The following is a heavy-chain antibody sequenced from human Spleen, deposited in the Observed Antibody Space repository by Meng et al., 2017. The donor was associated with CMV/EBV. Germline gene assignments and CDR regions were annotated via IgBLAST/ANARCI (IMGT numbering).Heavy chain of an antibody. CDR2: IYHSGTT. CDR1: CGSISSGGYY. Sequence: SCGSISSGGYYWSWIRQHPGEGLEWIGYIYHSGTTYYTPYLQSRVTISIDTSKNQFFLKLSSVTAADTAVYYCARDRANYGPNWFDPWGQGTLVTVSS. D-gene: IGHD3-10*01. J-gene: IGHJ5*02. V-gene: IGHV4-31*02. CDR3: ARDRANYGPNWFDP.